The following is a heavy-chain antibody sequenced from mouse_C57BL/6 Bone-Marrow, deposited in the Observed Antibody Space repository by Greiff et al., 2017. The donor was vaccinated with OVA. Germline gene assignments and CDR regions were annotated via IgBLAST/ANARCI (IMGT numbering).Heavy chain of an antibody. V-gene: IGHV1-82*01. CDR3: ANLYYYGGSYPSFDY. J-gene: IGHJ2*01. CDR1: GYAFSSSW. Sequence: QVQLQQSGPELVKPGASVKFSCKASGYAFSSSWMNWVKQRPGKGLEWIGRIYPGDGDTNYNGKFKGKATLTADKSSSTAYMQLSSLTSEDSAVSFCANLYYYGGSYPSFDYWGQGTTLTVAS. CDR2: IYPGDGDT. D-gene: IGHD1-1*01.